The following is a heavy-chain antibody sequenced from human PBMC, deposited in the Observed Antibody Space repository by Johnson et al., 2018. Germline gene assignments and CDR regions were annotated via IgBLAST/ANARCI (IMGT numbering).Heavy chain of an antibody. Sequence: VQLVESGGGVVRPGGSLRLSCAASGFTFDDYGLSWVRHAPGKGLEWVPGINLNSGRIGYADSVKGRFTISRDHAKNSLFLQMNPLKIEDTALYFCAKEALQWQLSFFDYWGQGTLVTVSS. CDR2: INLNSGRI. CDR3: AKEALQWQLSFFDY. D-gene: IGHD6-19*01. J-gene: IGHJ4*02. V-gene: IGHV3-20*04. CDR1: GFTFDDYG.